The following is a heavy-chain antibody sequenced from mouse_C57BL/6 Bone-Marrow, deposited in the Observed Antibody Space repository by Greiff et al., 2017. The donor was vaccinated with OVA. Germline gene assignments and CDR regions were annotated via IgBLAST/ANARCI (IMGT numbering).Heavy chain of an antibody. CDR2: IYPGSGST. D-gene: IGHD1-1*01. CDR3: ARTGYGSSWFAY. J-gene: IGHJ3*01. V-gene: IGHV1-55*01. CDR1: GYTFTSYW. Sequence: VQLQQPGAELVKPGASVKMSCKASGYTFTSYWITWVKQRPGQGLEWIGDIYPGSGSTNYNEKFKSKATLTVDTSSSTAYMQRSSLTSDDSAVYSCARTGYGSSWFAYWGQGTLVTVSA.